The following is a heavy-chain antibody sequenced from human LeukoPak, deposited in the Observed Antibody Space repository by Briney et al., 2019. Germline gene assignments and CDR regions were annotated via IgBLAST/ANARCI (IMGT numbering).Heavy chain of an antibody. D-gene: IGHD3-22*01. CDR3: ARYESSAYGIDV. CDR1: GGSISSSSSY. Sequence: SETLSLTCTVSGGSISSSSSYWVWIRQPPGMGLEWIGSIYYSGSTYSNPSLKSRVTISVDTSKNQFSLKVSSVAAADTAVYYCARYESSAYGIDVWGRGTLVTVSS. CDR2: IYYSGST. J-gene: IGHJ2*01. V-gene: IGHV4-39*01.